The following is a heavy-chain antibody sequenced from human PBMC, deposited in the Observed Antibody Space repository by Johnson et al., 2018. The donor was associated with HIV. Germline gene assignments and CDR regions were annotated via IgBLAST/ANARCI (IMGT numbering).Heavy chain of an antibody. D-gene: IGHD3-9*01. J-gene: IGHJ3*02. Sequence: VQLVESGGGLVKPGGSLRLSCAASGFTFSDYYMSWIRQAPGKGLEWVSYISSSGRTIYYADSVKGRFTISRDNAKNSLYLQMNSLRAEDTAVYYCARDRYPRRYFDWLFDAFDIWGQGTMVTVSS. CDR3: ARDRYPRRYFDWLFDAFDI. CDR1: GFTFSDYY. CDR2: ISSSGRTI. V-gene: IGHV3-11*04.